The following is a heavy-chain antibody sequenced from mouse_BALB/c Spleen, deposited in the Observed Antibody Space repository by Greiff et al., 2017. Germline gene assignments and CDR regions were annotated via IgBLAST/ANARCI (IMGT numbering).Heavy chain of an antibody. CDR3: ARDGGYDEVVV. CDR1: GFTFSDYY. J-gene: IGHJ1*01. Sequence: EVNVVESGGGLVKPGGSLKLSCAASGFTFSDYYMYWVRQTPEKRLEWVATISDGGSYTYYPDSVKGRFTISRDNAKNNLYLQMSSLKSEDTAMYYCARDGGYDEVVVWGAGTTVTVSS. V-gene: IGHV5-4*02. D-gene: IGHD2-2*01. CDR2: ISDGGSYT.